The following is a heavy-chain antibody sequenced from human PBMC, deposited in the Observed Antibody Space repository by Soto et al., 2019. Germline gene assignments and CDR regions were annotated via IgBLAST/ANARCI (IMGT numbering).Heavy chain of an antibody. CDR1: GFTFNGAW. CDR2: VKSKVNGGTI. V-gene: IGHV3-15*07. CDR3: SADLPNWGAYALDY. D-gene: IGHD7-27*01. J-gene: IGHJ4*02. Sequence: GGSLRLSCAASGFTFNGAWMNWVRQAPGKGLEWVGRVKSKVNGGTIDYAAPVEGRFTISRDDSKNMLYLQMNSLNTGDTAVYYCSADLPNWGAYALDYWGKGTLVTVSS.